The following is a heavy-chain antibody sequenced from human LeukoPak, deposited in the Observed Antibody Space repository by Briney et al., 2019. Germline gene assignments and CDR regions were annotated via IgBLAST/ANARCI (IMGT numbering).Heavy chain of an antibody. CDR2: INQDGSEK. J-gene: IGHJ5*02. CDR3: ARDISADFCS. CDR1: GFTFSAYW. Sequence: GGSLRLSCAASGFTFSAYWMSWVRQAPGQGLEWVANINQDGSEKNYVDSVKGRFTISRDNAKNSLYLQMDSLRAEDTAVYYCARDISADFCSWGQGTLVTVSS. V-gene: IGHV3-7*03. D-gene: IGHD3/OR15-3a*01.